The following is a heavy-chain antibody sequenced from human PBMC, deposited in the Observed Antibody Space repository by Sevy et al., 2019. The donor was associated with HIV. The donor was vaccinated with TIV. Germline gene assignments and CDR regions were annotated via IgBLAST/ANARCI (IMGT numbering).Heavy chain of an antibody. CDR3: ARDQHDYGGNVRTGWFDP. D-gene: IGHD4-17*01. CDR2: ISYDGSNK. Sequence: GGSLRLSCVGSHSGFNMYAIHWVRQAPGKGLEWVAVISYDGSNKYYADSVKGRFTISRDNSKNTLYVQMNSLRAEDTAVYYCARDQHDYGGNVRTGWFDPWGQGTLVTVSS. V-gene: IGHV3-30*19. CDR1: HSGFNMYA. J-gene: IGHJ5*02.